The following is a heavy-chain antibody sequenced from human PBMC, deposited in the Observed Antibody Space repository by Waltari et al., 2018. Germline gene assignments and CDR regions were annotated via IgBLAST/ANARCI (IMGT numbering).Heavy chain of an antibody. Sequence: QVQLQQWGAGLLKPSETLSLTCAVYGGSFSGYYWSWIRQPPGKGLEWIGEINHSGSTTYNPSLKSRVTISVDPPKTQFSLKRSSVTAADTAVYYCARRSKIRFLEWSAMGYYGMDVWGQGTTVTVSS. CDR2: INHSGST. CDR3: ARRSKIRFLEWSAMGYYGMDV. V-gene: IGHV4-34*01. CDR1: GGSFSGYY. D-gene: IGHD3-3*01. J-gene: IGHJ6*02.